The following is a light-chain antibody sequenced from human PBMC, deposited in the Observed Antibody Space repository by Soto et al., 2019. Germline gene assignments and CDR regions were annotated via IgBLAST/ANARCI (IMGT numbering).Light chain of an antibody. CDR1: QSVSSD. CDR3: QQYNDEVT. J-gene: IGKJ4*01. CDR2: GAS. Sequence: EIVMTQSPATLSVSPGERATLSCRASQSVSSDLAWYQHKPGQAPRLLVYGASTRAIGIPARFSGGGSGTEFTLTISSLQSEDFAFYYCQQYNDEVTFGGGTKVDIK. V-gene: IGKV3-15*01.